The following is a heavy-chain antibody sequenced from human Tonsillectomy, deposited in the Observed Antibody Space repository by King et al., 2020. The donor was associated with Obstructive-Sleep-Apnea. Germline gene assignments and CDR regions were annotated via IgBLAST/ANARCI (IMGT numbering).Heavy chain of an antibody. Sequence: VQLVESGGGLVQPGGSLRLSCAASGFTFSDYSMNWVRQAPGKGLEWISYISSDGSTIYYADSVKGRFTISRDNARTSLFLQMNSLRAEDTAVFFCARDRHVNRSDYRLDYYYGMDVWGQGTTVTVSS. V-gene: IGHV3-48*04. CDR3: ARDRHVNRSDYRLDYYYGMDV. J-gene: IGHJ6*02. CDR1: GFTFSDYS. D-gene: IGHD1-26*01. CDR2: ISSDGSTI.